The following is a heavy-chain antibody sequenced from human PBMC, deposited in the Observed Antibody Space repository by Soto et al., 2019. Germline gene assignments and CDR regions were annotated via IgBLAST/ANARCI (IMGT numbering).Heavy chain of an antibody. Sequence: QAQLVESGGGVVQPGRSLRLSCTASGFTFSNYGIHWVRQAPGKGLEWVAVISYDGTNKYFADSVKGRFTISRDSSKNTVSLQMNSLRAEDTAVYYCAKDRGGSGSFDYWGQGTLVTVSS. CDR2: ISYDGTNK. D-gene: IGHD3-10*01. CDR1: GFTFSNYG. CDR3: AKDRGGSGSFDY. J-gene: IGHJ4*02. V-gene: IGHV3-30*18.